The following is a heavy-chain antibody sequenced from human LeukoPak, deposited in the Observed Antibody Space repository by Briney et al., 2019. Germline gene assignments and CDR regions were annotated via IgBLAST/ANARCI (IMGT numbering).Heavy chain of an antibody. Sequence: GGSLRLSCAASGFTFSSYEMNWVRQAPGKGLEWVSSISSSSSYIYYADSVKGRFTISRDNAKNSLYLQMNSLRAEDTAVYYCARVPGASNYWGQGTLVTVSS. CDR2: ISSSSSYI. CDR3: ARVPGASNY. J-gene: IGHJ4*02. D-gene: IGHD1-26*01. CDR1: GFTFSSYE. V-gene: IGHV3-21*01.